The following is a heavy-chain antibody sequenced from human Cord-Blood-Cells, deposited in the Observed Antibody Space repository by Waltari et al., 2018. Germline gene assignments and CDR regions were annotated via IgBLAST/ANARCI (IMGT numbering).Heavy chain of an antibody. V-gene: IGHV4-39*01. CDR1: GGSISSSSYY. CDR2: IYYSGST. CDR3: ARLDEYCSSTSCYTGAFDI. J-gene: IGHJ3*02. Sequence: GLVKPSETLSLICTVSGGSISSSSYYWGWMRQPPGKGLEWIGRIYYSGSTYYNPSLKSRVTISVDTSKNQFSLKLSSVTAADTAVYYCARLDEYCSSTSCYTGAFDIWGQGTMVTVSS. D-gene: IGHD2-2*02.